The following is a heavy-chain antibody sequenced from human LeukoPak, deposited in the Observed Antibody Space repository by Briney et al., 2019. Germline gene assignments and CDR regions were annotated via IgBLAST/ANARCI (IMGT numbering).Heavy chain of an antibody. D-gene: IGHD5-24*01. CDR1: GFTFSSYA. Sequence: GGSLRLSCAASGFTFSSYAIHWVRQAPGKGLEWVALISYDGSNKYYADSVKGRFTISRDNSKNTLYLQMNSLRAEGTAVYYCARRDGYNLEVYFDYWGQGTLVTVSS. CDR3: ARRDGYNLEVYFDY. V-gene: IGHV3-30*04. CDR2: ISYDGSNK. J-gene: IGHJ4*02.